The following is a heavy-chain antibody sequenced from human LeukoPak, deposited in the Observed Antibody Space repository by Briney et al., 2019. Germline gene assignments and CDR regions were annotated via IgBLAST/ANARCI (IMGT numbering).Heavy chain of an antibody. V-gene: IGHV4-59*11. Sequence: PSETLSLTCTVSGGSIRSHYWSWIRQPPGKGLGWIGYIYNTGTTKYNPSLKRRVNMSLDQSKNQFSLNLTSVTAADTAVYYCVRDRATYGGWFDPWGQGTLVTVSS. CDR3: VRDRATYGGWFDP. D-gene: IGHD4-17*01. CDR2: IYNTGTT. J-gene: IGHJ5*02. CDR1: GGSIRSHY.